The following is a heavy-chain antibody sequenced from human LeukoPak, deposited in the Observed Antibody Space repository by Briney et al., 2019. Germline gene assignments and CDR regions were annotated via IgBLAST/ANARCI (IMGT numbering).Heavy chain of an antibody. D-gene: IGHD6-6*01. CDR1: GGSINY. CDR2: LYYSGTT. V-gene: IGHV4-39*01. J-gene: IGHJ4*02. CDR3: ARVLDTTSSGLYY. Sequence: SETLSLTCTVSGGSINYGGWIRQPPGKGLEWIGSLYYSGTTHYNPSLKSRVTISVDTSKNQFSLKLSSVTAADTAVYYCARVLDTTSSGLYYWGQGTLVTVSS.